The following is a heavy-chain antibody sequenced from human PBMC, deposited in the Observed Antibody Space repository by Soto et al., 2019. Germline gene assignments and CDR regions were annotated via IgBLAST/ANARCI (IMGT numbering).Heavy chain of an antibody. Sequence: GGSLRLSCAASGFTFTDYAMHWVRQAPGKGLEWVAIISYDGSNKYYADSVKGRFTISRDNSKNTLYLQLNSLGAEDTAVYYCARDPNPVVVVVAATAVDYWGQGTLVTVS. CDR3: ARDPNPVVVVVAATAVDY. D-gene: IGHD2-15*01. J-gene: IGHJ4*02. CDR1: GFTFTDYA. CDR2: ISYDGSNK. V-gene: IGHV3-30-3*01.